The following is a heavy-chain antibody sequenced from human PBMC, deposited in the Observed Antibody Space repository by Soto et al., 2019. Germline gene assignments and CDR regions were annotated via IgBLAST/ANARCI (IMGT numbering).Heavy chain of an antibody. CDR3: ARDGCSGSNCLNWFDP. CDR2: ISSSSTTK. D-gene: IGHD2-15*01. CDR1: GFTFSSYS. Sequence: EVQLVESGGGLVQPGGSLRLSCAASGFTFSSYSMNWVRQAPGKGLEWVSYISSSSTTKYYADSVKVRFTISRDNAKNSLYLQTNSLRAEDTAVYYCARDGCSGSNCLNWFDPWGQGTLVTVSS. J-gene: IGHJ5*02. V-gene: IGHV3-48*01.